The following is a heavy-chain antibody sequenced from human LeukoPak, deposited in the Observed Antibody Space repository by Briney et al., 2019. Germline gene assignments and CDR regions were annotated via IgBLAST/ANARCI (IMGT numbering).Heavy chain of an antibody. V-gene: IGHV3-21*01. D-gene: IGHD6-13*01. J-gene: IGHJ4*02. CDR2: ISSSSSYT. CDR3: AKEAAAGPKLVWIDY. Sequence: GGSLRLSCAASGFTFSDYSMNWVRQAPGKGLEWVSSISSSSSYTYYADSLKGRFTISRDNAKNSLYLQLNSLRAEDTAVYYCAKEAAAGPKLVWIDYWGQGTLVTVSS. CDR1: GFTFSDYS.